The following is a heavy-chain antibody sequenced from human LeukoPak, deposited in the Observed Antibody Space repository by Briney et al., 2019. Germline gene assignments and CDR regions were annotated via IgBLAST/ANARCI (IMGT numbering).Heavy chain of an antibody. J-gene: IGHJ4*02. Sequence: GGSLRLSCAASGFTFSSYAMSWVRQAPGKGLECVSAISGSGGSTYYADSVKGRFTISRDNSKNTLYLQMNSLRAEDTAVYYCAKLTRAQTYNWNYDYFDYWGQGTLVTVSS. V-gene: IGHV3-23*01. D-gene: IGHD1-7*01. CDR1: GFTFSSYA. CDR3: AKLTRAQTYNWNYDYFDY. CDR2: ISGSGGST.